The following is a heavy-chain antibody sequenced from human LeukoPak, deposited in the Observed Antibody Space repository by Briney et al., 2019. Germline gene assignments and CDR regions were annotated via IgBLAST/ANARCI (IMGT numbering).Heavy chain of an antibody. J-gene: IGHJ4*02. Sequence: PGGSLGLSCAASGFTFRIYGMSWVRQAPGKGLEWVANINQGGSVKYYVDSVKGRFTISRDDAKNLLYVQMNSLRDEDTAVYYCARVGYSGWNLEYWGQGTLVTVP. V-gene: IGHV3-7*01. D-gene: IGHD5-12*01. CDR1: GFTFRIYG. CDR2: INQGGSVK. CDR3: ARVGYSGWNLEY.